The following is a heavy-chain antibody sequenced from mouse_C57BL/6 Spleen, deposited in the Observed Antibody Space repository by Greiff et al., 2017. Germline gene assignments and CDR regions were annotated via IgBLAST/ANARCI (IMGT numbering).Heavy chain of an antibody. CDR2: IYPGDGDT. V-gene: IGHV1-80*01. J-gene: IGHJ4*01. D-gene: IGHD1-1*01. CDR1: GYAFSSYW. CDR3: ARDYYGSSNAMDY. Sequence: QVHVKQSGAELVKPGASVKISCKASGYAFSSYWMNWVKQRPGKGLEWIGQIYPGDGDTNYNGKFKGKATLTADKSSSTAYMQLSSLTSEDSAVYFCARDYYGSSNAMDYWGQGTSVTVSS.